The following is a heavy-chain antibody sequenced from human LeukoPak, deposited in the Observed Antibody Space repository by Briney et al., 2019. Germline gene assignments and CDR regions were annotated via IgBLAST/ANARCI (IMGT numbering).Heavy chain of an antibody. D-gene: IGHD3-22*01. CDR1: GGSISSGSYY. CDR3: ARGREYYYDSSGLWDAFDI. J-gene: IGHJ3*02. V-gene: IGHV4-61*02. Sequence: SQTLSLTCTVSGGSISSGSYYWSWIRQPAGKGLEWIGRIYTSGSTNYNPSLKSRVTISVDTSKNQFSLKLSSVTAADTAVYYCARGREYYYDSSGLWDAFDIWGQGTMVTVSS. CDR2: IYTSGST.